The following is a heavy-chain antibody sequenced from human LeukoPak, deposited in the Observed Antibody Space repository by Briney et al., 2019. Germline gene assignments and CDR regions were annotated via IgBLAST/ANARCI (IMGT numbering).Heavy chain of an antibody. CDR1: GYTFTVYY. V-gene: IGHV1-2*02. CDR2: INPNSGDT. CDR3: ARVGFERPRSSITVVRGVIRPNAFDL. J-gene: IGHJ3*01. Sequence: GASVKVSCKASGYTFTVYYMHWVRQAPGQGLERMGRINPNSGDTKYAQNFQGRVTMTRDTSIDTAYMDLSSLRSDDTAVYYCARVGFERPRSSITVVRGVIRPNAFDLWGQGTMVTVSS. D-gene: IGHD3-10*01.